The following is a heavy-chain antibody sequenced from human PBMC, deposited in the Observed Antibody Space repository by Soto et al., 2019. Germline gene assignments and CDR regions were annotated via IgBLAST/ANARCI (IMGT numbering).Heavy chain of an antibody. J-gene: IGHJ4*02. CDR3: TKLEMSASVY. Sequence: GGSLRPSCAASGFTFSTYAMTWFRQAPGKGLEWVSAISADGGATFHADSVKGRFTISRDNSRNTLYLQMNSLRVEDTAVYFCTKLEMSASVYWGQGTQVTVSS. V-gene: IGHV3-23*01. CDR2: ISADGGAT. D-gene: IGHD3-3*01. CDR1: GFTFSTYA.